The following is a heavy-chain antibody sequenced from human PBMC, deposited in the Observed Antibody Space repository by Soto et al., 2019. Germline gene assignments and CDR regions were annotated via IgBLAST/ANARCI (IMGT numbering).Heavy chain of an antibody. D-gene: IGHD3-3*01. J-gene: IGHJ3*02. CDR2: ISGSGGST. CDR1: GFTFSSYA. CDR3: AKARGGTIFGVVIIGQNHDAFDI. Sequence: QAGGSLRLSCAASGFTFSSYAMSWVRQAPGKGLEWVSAISGSGGSTYYADSVKGRFTISRDNSKNTLYLQMNSLRAEDTAVYYCAKARGGTIFGVVIIGQNHDAFDIWGQGTMVTVSS. V-gene: IGHV3-23*01.